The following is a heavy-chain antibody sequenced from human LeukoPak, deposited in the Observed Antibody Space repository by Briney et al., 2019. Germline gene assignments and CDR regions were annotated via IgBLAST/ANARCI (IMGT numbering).Heavy chain of an antibody. Sequence: PGGSLRLSCAASGFSVSNNYISWVRQAPGKGLEWVSLIYSGGNTYYADSLKDRFTISRDTSMDTVFLQIASLRVGDTAVYYCARESRSYYFGSGTYDAFDIWGQGTMVTVSS. CDR3: ARESRSYYFGSGTYDAFDI. J-gene: IGHJ3*02. CDR2: IYSGGNT. CDR1: GFSVSNNY. D-gene: IGHD3-10*01. V-gene: IGHV3-66*01.